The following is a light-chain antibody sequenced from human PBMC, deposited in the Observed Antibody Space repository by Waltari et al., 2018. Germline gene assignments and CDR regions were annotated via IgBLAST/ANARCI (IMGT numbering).Light chain of an antibody. CDR1: GSNIWAGYH. J-gene: IGLJ3*02. CDR2: GST. Sequence: QSVLTQPPSVSGAPGQRVTISCTGSGSNIWAGYHGPWYQQLPRAAPKLLIYGSTSRPLGVPARFFGSTSGTSASLAIIGLQAEDEADYYCQSYDTSLSVVFGGGTKLTVL. V-gene: IGLV1-40*01. CDR3: QSYDTSLSVV.